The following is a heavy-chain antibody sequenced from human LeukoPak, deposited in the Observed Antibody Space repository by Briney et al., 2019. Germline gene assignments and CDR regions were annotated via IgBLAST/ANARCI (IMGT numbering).Heavy chain of an antibody. V-gene: IGHV4-38-2*02. CDR3: ARSSSGWYGYYFDY. CDR1: GYSISSGYY. D-gene: IGHD6-19*01. J-gene: IGHJ4*02. CDR2: IYHSGST. Sequence: PSETLSLTCTVSGYSISSGYYWGWIRQPPGKGLEWIGSIYHSGSTYYNPSLKSRVTISVDTSKNQFSLKLSSVTAADTAVYYCARSSSGWYGYYFDYWGQGTLVTVSS.